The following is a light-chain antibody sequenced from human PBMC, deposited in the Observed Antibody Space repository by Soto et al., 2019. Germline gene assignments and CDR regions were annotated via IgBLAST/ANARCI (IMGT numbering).Light chain of an antibody. CDR1: SSDVGGYNH. CDR2: EVT. J-gene: IGLJ1*01. Sequence: QSVLTQPASVSGSPGQSITISCTGTSSDVGGYNHVSWYQIHPGKAPKLIIYEVTSRPSGVSYRFSGSKSGNSASLTISGLQAEDEADYYCSSYASSSSYVFGGGTKVPS. V-gene: IGLV2-14*01. CDR3: SSYASSSSYV.